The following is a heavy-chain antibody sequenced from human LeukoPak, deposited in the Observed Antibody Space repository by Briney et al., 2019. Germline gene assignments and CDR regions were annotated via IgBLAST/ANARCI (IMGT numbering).Heavy chain of an antibody. CDR2: IRSSCSTI. Sequence: GGSLRLSWAASGSTFSDYYMSWIRQPPGKWLGWVSYIRSSCSTIYYADSVKHRFTISRDNAKKSLYLQMNSLRAEDTALYYCAKVVVGEDGAWFDPWGQGTLVTVSS. V-gene: IGHV3-11*01. CDR3: AKVVVGEDGAWFDP. CDR1: GSTFSDYY. J-gene: IGHJ5*02. D-gene: IGHD2-15*01.